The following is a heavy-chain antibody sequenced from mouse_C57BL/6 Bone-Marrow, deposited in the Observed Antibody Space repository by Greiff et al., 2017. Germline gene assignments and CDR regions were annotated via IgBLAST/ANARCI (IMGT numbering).Heavy chain of an antibody. Sequence: VQLQQPGAELVMPGASVKLSCKASGYTFTSYWMHWVKQRPGQGLEWIGEIDPSDSYTNYNQKFKGKSTLTVDKSSSTAYMQLSSLTSEDSAVYYCASYGSSPAYWGQGTLVTVSA. CDR1: GYTFTSYW. CDR3: ASYGSSPAY. V-gene: IGHV1-69*01. J-gene: IGHJ3*01. D-gene: IGHD1-1*01. CDR2: IDPSDSYT.